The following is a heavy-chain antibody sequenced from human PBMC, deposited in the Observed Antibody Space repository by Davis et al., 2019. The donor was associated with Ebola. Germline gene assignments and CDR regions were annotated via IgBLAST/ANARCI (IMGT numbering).Heavy chain of an antibody. CDR2: ISAYNGNT. CDR1: GYTFTSYG. Sequence: ASVKVSCKASGYTFTSYGISWVRQAPGQGLEWMGWISAYNGNTNYAQKLQGRVTMTTDTSTSTAYMELRSLRSEDTAVYYCARAPGEWELLYFDYWGQGTLVTVSS. D-gene: IGHD1-26*01. J-gene: IGHJ4*02. CDR3: ARAPGEWELLYFDY. V-gene: IGHV1-18*01.